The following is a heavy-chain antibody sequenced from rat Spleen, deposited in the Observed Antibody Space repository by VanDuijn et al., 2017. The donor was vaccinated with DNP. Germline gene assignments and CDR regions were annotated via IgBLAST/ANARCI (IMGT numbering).Heavy chain of an antibody. D-gene: IGHD1-11*01. CDR3: ATFEGRDA. CDR1: GFTFNTYW. V-gene: IGHV5-29*01. J-gene: IGHJ4*01. CDR2: ITYDGSRT. Sequence: EVQLVETGGGSVQPGRSLKLSCVASGFTFNTYWMFWVRQAPGKGLEWVATITYDGSRTYYRDSVKGRFTISRDNAKSTLYLQMDSLRSEDTATYYCATFEGRDAWGRGTSVTVSS.